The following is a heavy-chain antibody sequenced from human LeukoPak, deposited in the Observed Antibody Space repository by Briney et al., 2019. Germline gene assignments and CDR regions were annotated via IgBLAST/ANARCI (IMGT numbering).Heavy chain of an antibody. J-gene: IGHJ6*03. D-gene: IGHD3-3*01. V-gene: IGHV4-59*01. Sequence: SETLSLTCTAPGGSISDYYWNWIRHTPGKGLEWIGYIYYSGRTTYNPSIKSRVTMSVDTAKNQFSLRVRSVTAADTAVYYCARGDFCSKSNCYLRPMDVWGKGTTVTVSS. CDR2: IYYSGRT. CDR3: ARGDFCSKSNCYLRPMDV. CDR1: GGSISDYY.